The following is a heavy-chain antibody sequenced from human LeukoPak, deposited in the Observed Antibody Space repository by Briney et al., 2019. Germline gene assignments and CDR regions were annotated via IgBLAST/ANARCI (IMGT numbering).Heavy chain of an antibody. CDR2: IYYSGST. D-gene: IGHD7-27*01. CDR3: ARERTGDAQFDY. Sequence: SVSGNYMSWIRQPPGKGLEWIGYIYYSGSTYYNPSLKSRVTISVDTSKNQFSLKLSSVTAADTAVYYCARERTGDAQFDYWGQGTLVTVSS. V-gene: IGHV4-30-4*08. CDR1: SVSGNY. J-gene: IGHJ4*02.